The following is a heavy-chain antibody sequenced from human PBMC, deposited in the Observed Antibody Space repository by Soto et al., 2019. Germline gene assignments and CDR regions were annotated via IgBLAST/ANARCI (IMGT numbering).Heavy chain of an antibody. CDR3: AKGGDSSSWKNWFDP. CDR1: GFTFSNYA. J-gene: IGHJ5*02. CDR2: ISGSGSSI. Sequence: EVQLLESGGGLVQPGGSLRLSCAASGFTFSNYAMTWVRQAPGKGLEWVSGISGSGSSIYYADSVKGRFTISRDNSKNKMSVQMNSLRAEDTAVYYCAKGGDSSSWKNWFDPWGQGTLVTVSS. V-gene: IGHV3-23*01. D-gene: IGHD6-13*01.